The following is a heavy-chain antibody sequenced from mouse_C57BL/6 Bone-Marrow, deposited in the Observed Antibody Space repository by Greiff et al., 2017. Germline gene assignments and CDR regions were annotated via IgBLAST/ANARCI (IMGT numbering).Heavy chain of an antibody. D-gene: IGHD4-1*01. CDR3: ASANWDVGAY. V-gene: IGHV5-6*01. J-gene: IGHJ3*01. CDR2: ISSGGSYT. CDR1: GFTFSSYG. Sequence: EVQLVESGGDLVKPGGSLKLSCAASGFTFSSYGMSWVRQTPDKRLEWVATISSGGSYTYYPDSVTGRFTIARDNAKNTLYLPMSSLKSEDTAMYYWASANWDVGAYWGQGTLVTVSA.